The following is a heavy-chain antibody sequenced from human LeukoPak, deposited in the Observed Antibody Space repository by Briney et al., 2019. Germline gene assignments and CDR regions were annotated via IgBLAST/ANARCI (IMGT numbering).Heavy chain of an antibody. V-gene: IGHV3-7*01. CDR1: GFTFSRSW. CDR2: INHDAVQK. J-gene: IGHJ4*02. CDR3: ASDSPFDF. Sequence: GGFLRLSCAASGFTFSRSWMSWVRQAPGKGLEWVANINHDAVQKYYVDSVKGRFTISRDNAKNSLYLQMDSLRVEDTAIYYCASDSPFDFWGQGSLVTVSS.